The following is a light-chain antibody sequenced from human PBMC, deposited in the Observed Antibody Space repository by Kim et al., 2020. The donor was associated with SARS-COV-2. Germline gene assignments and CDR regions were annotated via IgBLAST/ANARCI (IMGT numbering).Light chain of an antibody. J-gene: IGKJ2*01. CDR2: GAS. CDR1: QTVSNSY. Sequence: FAPGERATLSCRANQTVSNSYLAWYQQKPGQSPRLLISGASSRATGIPDRFSGSGSGTDFTLTISRLEPEDFAVYYCQQYGSSPRTFGQGTKLEI. V-gene: IGKV3-20*01. CDR3: QQYGSSPRT.